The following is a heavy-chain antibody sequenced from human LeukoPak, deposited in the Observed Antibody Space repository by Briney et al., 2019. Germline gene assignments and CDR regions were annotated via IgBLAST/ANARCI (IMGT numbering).Heavy chain of an antibody. J-gene: IGHJ4*02. CDR2: IYYSGST. D-gene: IGHD3-10*02. V-gene: IGHV4-39*01. CDR1: GGSISSGSHY. Sequence: SETLSLTCTVSGGSISSGSHYWGWIRQPPGKGLEWIGSIYYSGSTNNNPSLKSRVTISVDTSKNQFSLKLSSVTAADTAVYYCARRRTMFGYFAGEFDYWGQGTLVTVSS. CDR3: ARRRTMFGYFAGEFDY.